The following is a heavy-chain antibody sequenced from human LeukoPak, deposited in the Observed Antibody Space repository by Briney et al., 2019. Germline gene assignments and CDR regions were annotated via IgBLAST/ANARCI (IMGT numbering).Heavy chain of an antibody. CDR2: IRSDGGYT. CDR3: ARDWFHAIDY. V-gene: IGHV3-74*01. J-gene: IGHJ4*02. Sequence: GGSLRLSCAASGFTFSDTWMHWVRQAPGEGRGWVSRIRSDGGYTRYAESVKGGFTISRDNAKNTLYLQMNSVRAEDTAVYYCARDWFHAIDYWGQGTLVTVSS. D-gene: IGHD2/OR15-2a*01. CDR1: GFTFSDTW.